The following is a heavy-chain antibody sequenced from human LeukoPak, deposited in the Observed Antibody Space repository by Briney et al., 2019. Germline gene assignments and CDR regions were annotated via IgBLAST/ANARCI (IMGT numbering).Heavy chain of an antibody. CDR2: ISSSSTYI. D-gene: IGHD6-19*01. CDR1: GFTFSSYT. J-gene: IGHJ4*02. V-gene: IGHV3-21*01. Sequence: GGSLRLSCAASGFTFSSYTMNWVRQAPGKGLEWVSSISSSSTYIYYADSVKGRFTISRDNAKNTLYLQMNSLRAEDTAVYYCAREVYSSGWSSFDYWGQGTLVTVSS. CDR3: AREVYSSGWSSFDY.